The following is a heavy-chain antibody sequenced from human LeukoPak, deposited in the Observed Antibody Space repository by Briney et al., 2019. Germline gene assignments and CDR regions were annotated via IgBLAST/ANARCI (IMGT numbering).Heavy chain of an antibody. D-gene: IGHD5-12*01. J-gene: IGHJ4*02. CDR3: ATLAGSGWLRYDYDY. CDR2: IYYSWST. CDR1: GCPISIYY. Sequence: PSETLSLTCTVSGCPISIYYWSWIRQPPGKGLEWSGYIYYSWSTNYNPSLKSRVTISVDTSKNQFSLKLSSVTAADTAVYYCATLAGSGWLRYDYDYWGQGTLVTVSS. V-gene: IGHV4-59*08.